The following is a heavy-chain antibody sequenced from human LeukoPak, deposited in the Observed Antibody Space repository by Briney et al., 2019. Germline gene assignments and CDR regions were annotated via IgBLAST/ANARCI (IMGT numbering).Heavy chain of an antibody. CDR3: ARSYGSGSYSIDY. CDR1: GFTFSSYS. J-gene: IGHJ4*02. CDR2: ISSSSYI. V-gene: IGHV3-21*01. Sequence: GGSLRLSCAASGFTFSSYSMNWVRQAPGKGLEWVSSISSSSYIYYADSVKGRFTISRDNAKNSLYLQMNSLRAEDTAVYYCARSYGSGSYSIDYWGQGTLVTVSS. D-gene: IGHD3-10*01.